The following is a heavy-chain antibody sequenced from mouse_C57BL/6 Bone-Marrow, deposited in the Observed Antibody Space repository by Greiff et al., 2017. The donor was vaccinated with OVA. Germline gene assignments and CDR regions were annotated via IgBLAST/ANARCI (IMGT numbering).Heavy chain of an antibody. J-gene: IGHJ3*01. D-gene: IGHD1-1*01. CDR3: ARSIYYYGSSYVFAY. CDR1: GYTFTSYW. Sequence: QVQLQQPGAELVKPGASVKMSCKASGYTFTSYWITWVKQRPGQGLEWIGDIYPGSGSTNYNEKFKSKATLTVDTSSSTAYMQLSSLTSEDSAVYYCARSIYYYGSSYVFAYWGQGTLVTASA. V-gene: IGHV1-55*01. CDR2: IYPGSGST.